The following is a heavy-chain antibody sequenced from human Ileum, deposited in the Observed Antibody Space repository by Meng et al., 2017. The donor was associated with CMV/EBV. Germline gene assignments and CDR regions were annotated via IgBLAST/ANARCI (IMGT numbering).Heavy chain of an antibody. CDR2: ISSSSTI. CDR3: ARDRGVVPAALGYYGMDV. J-gene: IGHJ6*02. D-gene: IGHD2-2*01. V-gene: IGHV3-48*04. CDR1: GFTFSSYS. Sequence: GGSLRLSCAASGFTFSSYSMNWVRQAPGKGLEWVSYISSSSTIYYADSVKGRFTISRDNAKNSLYLQMNSLRAEDTAVYYCARDRGVVPAALGYYGMDVWGQGTTVTV.